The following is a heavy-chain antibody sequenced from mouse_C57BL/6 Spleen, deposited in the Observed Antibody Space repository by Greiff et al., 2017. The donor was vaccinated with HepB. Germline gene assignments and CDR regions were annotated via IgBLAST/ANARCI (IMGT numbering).Heavy chain of an antibody. Sequence: QVQLQQPGAELVRPGSSVKLSCKASGYTFTSYWMDWVKQRPGQGLEWIGNIYPYDSETHYNQKFKDKATLTVDKSSSTAYMQLSSLTSEDSAVYYCARTSLYFDYWGQGTTLTVSS. J-gene: IGHJ2*01. D-gene: IGHD6-2*01. CDR1: GYTFTSYW. CDR3: ARTSLYFDY. V-gene: IGHV1-61*01. CDR2: IYPYDSET.